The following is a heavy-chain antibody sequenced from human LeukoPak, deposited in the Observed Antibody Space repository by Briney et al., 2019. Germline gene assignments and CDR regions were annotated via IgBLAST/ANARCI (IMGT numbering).Heavy chain of an antibody. J-gene: IGHJ4*02. D-gene: IGHD3-10*01. Sequence: SETLSLTCTVSGDSVSNGNYYWSWLRQPPGKALEWIGYVYYTGKTYYNPSLEGRVTILVDTSRNHFSVKLSSVTAADTAVYYCARSQNYYGSGDYWSQGTLVTVSS. V-gene: IGHV4-61*03. CDR2: VYYTGKT. CDR3: ARSQNYYGSGDY. CDR1: GDSVSNGNYY.